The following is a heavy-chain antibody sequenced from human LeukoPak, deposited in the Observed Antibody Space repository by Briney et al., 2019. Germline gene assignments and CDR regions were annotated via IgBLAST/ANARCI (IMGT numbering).Heavy chain of an antibody. D-gene: IGHD4-17*01. J-gene: IGHJ3*02. CDR3: ATDYGDYSGAFDI. CDR1: GYTLTALS. CDR2: FDPEDGET. Sequence: ASVKVSCTVSGYTLTALSMHWGRQAPGKGLEWRGGFDPEDGETIYAQKFQGRVTMTEDTSTDTAYMELSSLRSEDTAVYYCATDYGDYSGAFDIWGQGTMVTVSS. V-gene: IGHV1-24*01.